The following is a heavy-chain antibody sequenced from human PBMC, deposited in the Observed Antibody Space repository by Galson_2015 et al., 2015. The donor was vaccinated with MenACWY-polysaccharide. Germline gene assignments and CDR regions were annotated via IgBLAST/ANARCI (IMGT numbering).Heavy chain of an antibody. CDR1: GGSISSGTYY. CDR2: IYTSRST. Sequence: TLSLTCIVSGGSISSGTYYWSWIRQSAGEGLEWIGRIYTSRSTNYNPSLRSRVTISIDTSKNQFSLKLSSVTAADTAVYYCTRATFGLYGMDIWGQGTTVTVSS. J-gene: IGHJ6*02. D-gene: IGHD3-16*01. V-gene: IGHV4-61*02. CDR3: TRATFGLYGMDI.